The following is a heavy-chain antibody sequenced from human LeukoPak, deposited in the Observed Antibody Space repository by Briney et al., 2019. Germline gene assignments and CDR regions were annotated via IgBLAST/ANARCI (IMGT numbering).Heavy chain of an antibody. CDR1: GFTFSSYA. V-gene: IGHV3-53*01. CDR2: IYSGGST. J-gene: IGHJ4*02. D-gene: IGHD1-1*01. Sequence: PGGSLRLSCAASGFTFSSYAMSWVRQAPGKGLEWGSVIYSGGSTYYADSVKGRFTISRDNSKNTLYLQMNSLRAEDTAVYYCARANSGGYFDYWGQGTLVTVSS. CDR3: ARANSGGYFDY.